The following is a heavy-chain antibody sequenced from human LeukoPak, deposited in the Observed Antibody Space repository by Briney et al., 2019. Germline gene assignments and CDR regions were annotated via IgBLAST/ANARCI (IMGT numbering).Heavy chain of an antibody. V-gene: IGHV5-51*01. Sequence: GESLKISCKGSGYSFTSYWIGWVRQMPGKGLEWMGIIYPGDSETRYSPSFQGQVTISADKSISTAYLQWSSLKASDTAMYYCARHAYYYGSGSYYFDYWGQGTLVTVSS. J-gene: IGHJ4*02. CDR3: ARHAYYYGSGSYYFDY. D-gene: IGHD3-10*01. CDR1: GYSFTSYW. CDR2: IYPGDSET.